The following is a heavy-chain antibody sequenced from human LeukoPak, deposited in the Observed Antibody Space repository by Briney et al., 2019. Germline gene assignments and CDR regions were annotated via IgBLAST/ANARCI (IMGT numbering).Heavy chain of an antibody. Sequence: AASVKVSCKASGGTFSSYAISWVRQAPGQGLEWMGGIIPIFGTANYAQKFQGRVTITADESTSTAYMELSSLRSEDTAVYYCARSLVVVPAAKSFDYWGQGTLVTVSS. CDR1: GGTFSSYA. CDR3: ARSLVVVPAAKSFDY. CDR2: IIPIFGTA. D-gene: IGHD2-2*01. V-gene: IGHV1-69*01. J-gene: IGHJ4*02.